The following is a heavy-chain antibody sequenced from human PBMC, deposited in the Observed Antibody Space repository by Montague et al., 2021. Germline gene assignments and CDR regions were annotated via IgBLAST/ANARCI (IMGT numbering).Heavy chain of an antibody. D-gene: IGHD6-13*01. V-gene: IGHV4-31*03. Sequence: TLSLTCTVSGDSLSSVGYSWTWIRQHPGKGLERIGYMYYSGSTYYNPSLKSRVTISGDTSKNHFSLRLTSVTDADTAVYYCARGRLATGDFDYWGQGTLVTVSS. J-gene: IGHJ4*02. CDR1: GDSLSSVGYS. CDR3: ARGRLATGDFDY. CDR2: MYYSGST.